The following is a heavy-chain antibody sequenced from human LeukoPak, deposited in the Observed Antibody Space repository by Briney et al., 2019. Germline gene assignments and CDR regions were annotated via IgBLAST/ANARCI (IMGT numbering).Heavy chain of an antibody. CDR3: ARAIYDILTGYYFDY. J-gene: IGHJ4*02. D-gene: IGHD3-9*01. CDR1: GFTFSSYA. V-gene: IGHV3-30-3*01. CDR2: ISYDGSNK. Sequence: GGSLRLSCAASGFTFSSYAMHWVRQAPGKGLESVAVISYDGSNKYYADSVKGRFTISRDNSKNTLYLQMNSLRAEDTAVYYCARAIYDILTGYYFDYWGQGTLVTVSS.